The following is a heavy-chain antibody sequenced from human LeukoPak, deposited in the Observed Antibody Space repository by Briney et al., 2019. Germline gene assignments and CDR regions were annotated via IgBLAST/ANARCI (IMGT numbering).Heavy chain of an antibody. CDR1: GGSFSSYY. J-gene: IGHJ4*02. V-gene: IGHV4-34*01. CDR3: ARGGGADGVTARRLR. CDR2: INHTGST. D-gene: IGHD2-21*01. Sequence: SETLSLTCAVYGGSFSSYYWSWIRQPPGKGLEWIGEINHTGSTNYNPSLKSRVTISVDTSKNQFSLKLSSVTAADTAVYYCARGGGADGVTARRLRWGQGTLVTVSS.